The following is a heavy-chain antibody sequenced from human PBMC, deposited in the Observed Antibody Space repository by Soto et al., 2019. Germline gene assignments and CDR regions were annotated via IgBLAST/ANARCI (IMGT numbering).Heavy chain of an antibody. CDR3: ARQRDYYDSATGAFDI. J-gene: IGHJ3*02. Sequence: PGESLKISCKGSGYSFTSYWIGWVRQMPGKGLEWMGIIYPGDSDTRYSPSFQGQVTISADKSISTAYLQWSSLKASDTAMYYCARQRDYYDSATGAFDIWGQGTMATVSS. V-gene: IGHV5-51*01. CDR2: IYPGDSDT. D-gene: IGHD3-22*01. CDR1: GYSFTSYW.